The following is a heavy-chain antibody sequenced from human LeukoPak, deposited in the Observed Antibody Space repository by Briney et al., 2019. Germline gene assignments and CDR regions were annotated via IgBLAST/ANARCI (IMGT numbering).Heavy chain of an antibody. V-gene: IGHV3-7*01. CDR2: IRPDGREG. CDR1: GITFSNSW. D-gene: IGHD5-12*01. CDR3: ARVGLDRRGYSGYEAFDY. J-gene: IGHJ4*02. Sequence: GGSLSLSCTASGITFSNSWVSWVRQAPGKVLEWVATIRPDGREGYYADSVRGRFTISRDNSKNSCYLQTSSLRAEDTAVYYCARVGLDRRGYSGYEAFDYWGQGTLVTVSS.